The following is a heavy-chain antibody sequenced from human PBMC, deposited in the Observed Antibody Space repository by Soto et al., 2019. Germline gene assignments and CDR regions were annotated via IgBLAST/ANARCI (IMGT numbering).Heavy chain of an antibody. CDR3: ASTPALPYYYDSSGYYYPYYFDY. J-gene: IGHJ4*02. D-gene: IGHD3-22*01. CDR1: GGTFSSYA. CDR2: IIPIFGTA. Sequence: SVKVSCKASGGTFSSYAISWVRQAPGQGLEWMGGIIPIFGTANYAQKFQGRVTITADESTSTAYMELSSLRSEDTAVYYCASTPALPYYYDSSGYYYPYYFDYWGQGTLVTVSS. V-gene: IGHV1-69*13.